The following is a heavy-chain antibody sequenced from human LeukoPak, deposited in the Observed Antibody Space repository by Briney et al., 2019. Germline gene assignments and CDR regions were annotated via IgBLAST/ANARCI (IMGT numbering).Heavy chain of an antibody. CDR3: AKDIGVAVVTSPDY. V-gene: IGHV3-9*01. Sequence: PGGSLRLSCAASGFTFDDYAMHWVRQAPGKGLEWVSGISWNSGSIGYADPVKGRFTISRDNAKNSLYLQMNSLRAEDTALYYCAKDIGVAVVTSPDYWGQGTLVTVSS. CDR1: GFTFDDYA. D-gene: IGHD3-22*01. CDR2: ISWNSGSI. J-gene: IGHJ4*02.